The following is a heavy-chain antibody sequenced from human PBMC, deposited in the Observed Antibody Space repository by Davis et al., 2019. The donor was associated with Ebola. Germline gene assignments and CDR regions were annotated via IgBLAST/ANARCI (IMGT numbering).Heavy chain of an antibody. CDR2: IWYDGSNK. CDR1: GFTFSSYG. V-gene: IGHV3-33*06. D-gene: IGHD5-18*01. J-gene: IGHJ4*02. CDR3: AKDRVGYSYGY. Sequence: GESLKISCAASGFTFSSYGMHWVRQAPGKGLEWVAVIWYDGSNKYYADFVKGRFTISRDNSKNTLYLQMNSLRAEDTAVYYCAKDRVGYSYGYWGQGTLVTVSS.